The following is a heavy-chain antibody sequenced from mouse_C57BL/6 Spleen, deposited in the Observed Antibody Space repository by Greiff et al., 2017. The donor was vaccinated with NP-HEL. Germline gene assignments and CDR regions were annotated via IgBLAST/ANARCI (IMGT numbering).Heavy chain of an antibody. CDR3: ARQLSGFAY. Sequence: EVKLMESGGGLVKPGGSLKLSCAASGFTFSSYAMSWVRQTPEKRLEWVATISDGGSYTYYPDNVKGRFTISRDNAKNNLYLQMSHLKSEDTAMYYCARQLSGFAYWGQGTLVTVSA. J-gene: IGHJ3*01. D-gene: IGHD1-1*01. CDR2: ISDGGSYT. V-gene: IGHV5-4*03. CDR1: GFTFSSYA.